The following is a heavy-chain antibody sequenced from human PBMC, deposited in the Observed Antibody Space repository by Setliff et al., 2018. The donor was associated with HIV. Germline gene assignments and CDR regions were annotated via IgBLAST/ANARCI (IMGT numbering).Heavy chain of an antibody. D-gene: IGHD2-21*01. CDR3: ARGGPARVALLYWFDP. V-gene: IGHV1-2*06. CDR1: GYTFTGYY. Sequence: ASVKVSCKASGYTFTGYYIHCLRQAPGQGLQWMGRINPKTGDTDYAQNFQGSVTMTTDTSTSTVYMELRNLRSDDTAVYFCARGGPARVALLYWFDPWGQGTLVTVS. J-gene: IGHJ5*02. CDR2: INPKTGDT.